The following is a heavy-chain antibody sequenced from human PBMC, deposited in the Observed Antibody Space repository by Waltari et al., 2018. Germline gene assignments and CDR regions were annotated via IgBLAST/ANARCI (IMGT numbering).Heavy chain of an antibody. D-gene: IGHD1-20*01. J-gene: IGHJ6*02. CDR1: GGSIRSYS. Sequence: VQLQESGPRLVKPSETLSLTCSVSGGSIRSYSWAWIRQSPGTGLQWIGYVYYSGTTNYSPSLKSRVTMSVDSSRNEISLKMTSVTAADTAVYYCARIGYKTYGMDVWGRGTPVTVSS. CDR3: ARIGYKTYGMDV. V-gene: IGHV4-59*01. CDR2: VYYSGTT.